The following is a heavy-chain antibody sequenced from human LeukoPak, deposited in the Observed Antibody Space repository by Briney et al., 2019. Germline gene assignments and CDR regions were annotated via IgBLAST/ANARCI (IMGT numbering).Heavy chain of an antibody. J-gene: IGHJ4*02. CDR2: ISYDGSNK. Sequence: GGSLRLSCAASGFTFSSYGMHWVRQAPGKGLEWVAVISYDGSNKYYADSVKGRFTISRDNSKNTLYLQMNSLRAEDTAVYYCAKPGIAAAGTYYFDYWGQGTLVTVSS. CDR1: GFTFSSYG. CDR3: AKPGIAAAGTYYFDY. D-gene: IGHD6-13*01. V-gene: IGHV3-30*18.